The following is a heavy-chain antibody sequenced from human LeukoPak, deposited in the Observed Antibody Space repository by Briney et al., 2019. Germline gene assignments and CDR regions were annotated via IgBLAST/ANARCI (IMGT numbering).Heavy chain of an antibody. CDR3: AKPFTYYYDSSGYTAFDY. V-gene: IGHV3-9*01. D-gene: IGHD3-22*01. J-gene: IGHJ4*02. CDR1: GFTFSSYA. Sequence: GGSLRLSCAASGFTFSSYAMHWVRQAPGKGLEWVSGISWNSGSIGYADSVKGRFTISRDNAKNSLYLQMNSLRAEDTALYYCAKPFTYYYDSSGYTAFDYWGQGTLVTVSS. CDR2: ISWNSGSI.